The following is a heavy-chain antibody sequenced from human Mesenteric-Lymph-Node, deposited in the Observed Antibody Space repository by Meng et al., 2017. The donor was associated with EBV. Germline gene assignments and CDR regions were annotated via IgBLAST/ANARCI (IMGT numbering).Heavy chain of an antibody. CDR3: ARDGFSSSPSGWFDP. J-gene: IGHJ5*02. CDR1: GYSFTSYY. D-gene: IGHD6-13*01. V-gene: IGHV1-46*01. Sequence: QVQLSESGAEVKKPGASVKVSCKASGYSFTSYYMHWVRQAPGQGLEWMGIINPNGGSTTYAQKFQGRVTMTRDTSTSTVYMELSSLRPEDTAVYYCARDGFSSSPSGWFDPWGQGTLVTVSS. CDR2: INPNGGST.